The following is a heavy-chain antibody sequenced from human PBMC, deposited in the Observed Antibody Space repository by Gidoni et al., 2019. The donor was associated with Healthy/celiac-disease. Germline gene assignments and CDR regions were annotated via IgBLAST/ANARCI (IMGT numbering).Heavy chain of an antibody. CDR3: AAERFAAATPGDY. V-gene: IGHV4-30-2*06. Sequence: SPGKGLEWIGYIYHSGSTYYNPSLKSRVTISVDRSKNQFSLKLSSVTAADTAVYYCAAERFAAATPGDYWGQGTLVTVSS. J-gene: IGHJ4*02. D-gene: IGHD2-15*01. CDR2: IYHSGST.